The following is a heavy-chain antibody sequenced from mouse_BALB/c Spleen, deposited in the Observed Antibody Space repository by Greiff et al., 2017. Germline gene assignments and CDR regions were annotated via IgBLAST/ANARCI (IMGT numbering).Heavy chain of an antibody. CDR2: IDPANGNT. Sequence: VQLQQSGAELVKPGASVKLSCTASGFNIKDTYMHWVKQRPEQGLEWIGRIDPANGNTKYDPKFQGKATITADTSSNTAYLQLSSLTSEDTAVYYCASGTGRAYWGQGTLVTVSA. J-gene: IGHJ3*01. CDR3: ASGTGRAY. CDR1: GFNIKDTY. V-gene: IGHV14-3*02. D-gene: IGHD4-1*01.